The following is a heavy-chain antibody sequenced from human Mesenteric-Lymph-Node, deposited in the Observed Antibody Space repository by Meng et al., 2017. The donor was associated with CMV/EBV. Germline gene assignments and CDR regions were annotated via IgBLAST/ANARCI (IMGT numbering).Heavy chain of an antibody. D-gene: IGHD2-2*01. CDR3: ARGGGYCISTSCLRTGEF. V-gene: IGHV4-34*01. Sequence: ESLSGYYWTWIRQPPGKGLEWSGEINHGGSTNYNPSLKSRVTIAVDTSNNQFSLKLTSVTAADTAVYYCARGGGYCISTSCLRTGEFWGQGTLVTVSS. CDR1: ESLSGYY. J-gene: IGHJ4*02. CDR2: INHGGST.